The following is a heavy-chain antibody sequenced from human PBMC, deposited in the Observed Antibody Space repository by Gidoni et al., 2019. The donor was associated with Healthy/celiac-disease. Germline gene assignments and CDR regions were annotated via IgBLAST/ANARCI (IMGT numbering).Heavy chain of an antibody. Sequence: EVQLVESGGGLIQHGGSLRRSCAASGSTVSSNYMSWLRQAPGKGLEWVSVICSGGSTSYADSVKGRFTISRDNSKNTLYLQMNSLRAEDTAVYYCAISSSGWFYFDYWGQGTLVTVSS. J-gene: IGHJ4*02. V-gene: IGHV3-53*01. D-gene: IGHD6-19*01. CDR2: ICSGGST. CDR3: AISSSGWFYFDY. CDR1: GSTVSSNY.